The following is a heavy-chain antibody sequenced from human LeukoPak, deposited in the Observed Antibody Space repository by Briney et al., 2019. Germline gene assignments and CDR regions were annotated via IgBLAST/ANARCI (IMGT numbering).Heavy chain of an antibody. D-gene: IGHD1-1*01. J-gene: IGHJ4*02. CDR3: ARVCLTTNCPSLDY. Sequence: PGGSQRLSCSASGFTFSSYSMTWVRQAPGKGLEWVSSITSSSSYIFYADSVKGRFTISRDNAKNSLYLQMTSLTAEDTAVYYCARVCLTTNCPSLDYWGQGTLVTVSS. CDR2: ITSSSSYI. V-gene: IGHV3-21*01. CDR1: GFTFSSYS.